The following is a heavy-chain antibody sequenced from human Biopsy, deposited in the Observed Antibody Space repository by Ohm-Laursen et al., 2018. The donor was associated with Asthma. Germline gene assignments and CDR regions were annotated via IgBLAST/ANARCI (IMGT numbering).Heavy chain of an antibody. CDR2: IGSTRLYT. Sequence: SLRLSCAASGFTFSDSYMSWIRQAPGKGLEWISYIGSTRLYTNSADSVKGRFSISRDNAKNSLYLHMNSLRVEDTAVYYCARHLSPGYHHYAMDVWGQGTTVIVSS. CDR3: ARHLSPGYHHYAMDV. CDR1: GFTFSDSY. V-gene: IGHV3-11*06. D-gene: IGHD3-16*02. J-gene: IGHJ6*02.